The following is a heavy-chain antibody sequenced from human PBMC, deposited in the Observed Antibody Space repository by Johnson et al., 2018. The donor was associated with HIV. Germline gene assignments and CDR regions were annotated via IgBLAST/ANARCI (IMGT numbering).Heavy chain of an antibody. V-gene: IGHV3-66*02. J-gene: IGHJ3*02. CDR2: INAGGDT. Sequence: VLLVESGGGLVQPGGSLRLSCAASGIIVTGNFMSWVRQAPGKGLEWVSVINAGGDTYYADSVKGRFTISRDRSKNTVSLQMNSLRVEDTAVYYCANLEYNSTDAFDIWGQGTLVTVSS. D-gene: IGHD6-6*01. CDR1: GIIVTGNF. CDR3: ANLEYNSTDAFDI.